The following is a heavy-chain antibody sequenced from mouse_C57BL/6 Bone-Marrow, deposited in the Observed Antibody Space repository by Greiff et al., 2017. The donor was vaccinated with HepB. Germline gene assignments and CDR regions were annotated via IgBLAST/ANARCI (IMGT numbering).Heavy chain of an antibody. CDR3: ASRGLRLDY. D-gene: IGHD2-4*01. CDR2: ISGGGGNT. V-gene: IGHV5-9*01. CDR1: GFTFSSYT. Sequence: EVQVVESGGGLVKPGGSLKLSCAASGFTFSSYTMSWVRQTPEKRLEWVATISGGGGNTYYPDSVKGRFTISRDNAKNTLYLQMSSLRSEDTALYYCASRGLRLDYWGQGTTLTVSS. J-gene: IGHJ2*01.